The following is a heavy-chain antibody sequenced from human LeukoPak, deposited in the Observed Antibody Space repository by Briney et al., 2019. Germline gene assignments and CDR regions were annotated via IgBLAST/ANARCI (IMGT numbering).Heavy chain of an antibody. V-gene: IGHV3-11*01. CDR3: ARNTGELDY. J-gene: IGHJ4*02. CDR2: ISSSGSNI. D-gene: IGHD7-27*01. Sequence: GGSLRLSCAASGFTFSDHYMSWIRQAPGKGLEWVSYISSSGSNIYYVDSVKGRFTISRDNAKNSLSLQMNRLRAEDTAVYYCARNTGELDYWGQGTLVTVSS. CDR1: GFTFSDHY.